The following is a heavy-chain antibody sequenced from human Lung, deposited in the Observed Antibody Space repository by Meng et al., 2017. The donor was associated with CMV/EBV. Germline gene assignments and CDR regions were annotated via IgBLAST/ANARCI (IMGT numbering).Heavy chain of an antibody. J-gene: IGHJ5*02. V-gene: IGHV7-4-1*02. CDR2: SNTNTGNP. Sequence: QAQLLQPWLDLXXSEASVTVXXKASGYTFXXXAMNWVRQAPGQGHEWMGWSNTNTGNPTYAQGFTGRFVSSLDTSVSTAYLQISSLKAEDTAVYYCATGYCTDGVCHFDPWGQGTLVTVSS. CDR1: GYTFXXXA. CDR3: ATGYCTDGVCHFDP. D-gene: IGHD2-8*01.